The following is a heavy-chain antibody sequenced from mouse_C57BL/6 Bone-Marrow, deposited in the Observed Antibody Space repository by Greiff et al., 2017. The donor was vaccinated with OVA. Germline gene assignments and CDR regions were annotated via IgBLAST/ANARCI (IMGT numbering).Heavy chain of an antibody. V-gene: IGHV1-81*01. CDR3: ARPSYYYGSSPRAMDY. Sequence: QVQLQQSGAELARPGASVKLSCKASGYTFISYGISWVKQRTGQGLEWIGEIYPRSGNTYYNEKFKGKATLTADKSSSTAYMELRSLTSEDSAVYFCARPSYYYGSSPRAMDYWGQGTSVTVSS. J-gene: IGHJ4*01. CDR2: IYPRSGNT. D-gene: IGHD1-1*01. CDR1: GYTFISYG.